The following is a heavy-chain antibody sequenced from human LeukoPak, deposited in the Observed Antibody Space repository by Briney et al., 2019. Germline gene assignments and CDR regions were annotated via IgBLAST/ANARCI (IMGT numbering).Heavy chain of an antibody. Sequence: SETPSLTCTVSGVPISSYYWSWIRQPPGRGLEWVGGIYYSGSTNYNPSLKSRVTISVDTSKNQFSLRLSSVTAADTAVYYSARLASGSYGPLTPFDYWGQGTLVTVSS. V-gene: IGHV4-59*08. J-gene: IGHJ4*02. CDR1: GVPISSYY. CDR2: IYYSGST. CDR3: ARLASGSYGPLTPFDY. D-gene: IGHD1-26*01.